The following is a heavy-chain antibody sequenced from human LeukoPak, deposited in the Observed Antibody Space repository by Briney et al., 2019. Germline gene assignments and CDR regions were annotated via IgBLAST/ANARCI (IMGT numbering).Heavy chain of an antibody. J-gene: IGHJ6*03. Sequence: SETLSLTCTVSGGSISSYYWSWIRQPPGKGLEWIGYIYYSGGTNYNPSLKSRVTISVDTSKNQFSLKLSSVTAADTTVYYCARETSQKGAHYTDVWGKGTTVTISS. CDR3: ARETSQKGAHYTDV. V-gene: IGHV4-59*01. D-gene: IGHD3-16*01. CDR2: IYYSGGT. CDR1: GGSISSYY.